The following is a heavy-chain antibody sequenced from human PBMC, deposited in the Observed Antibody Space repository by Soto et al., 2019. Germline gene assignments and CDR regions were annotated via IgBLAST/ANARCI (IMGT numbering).Heavy chain of an antibody. CDR1: GGSLSSYY. CDR3: ARATSYRNWFAP. D-gene: IGHD3-10*01. V-gene: IGHV4-59*01. CDR2: MYYSGST. J-gene: IGHJ5*02. Sequence: SETLSLTCPVSGGSLSSYYLIWIRPPPGKGLEWIGYMYYSGSTDYNPSLKSRVTMSVDTSKNQFSLSLRSVTAADTAVYYCARATSYRNWFAPWGQGTLVTVSS.